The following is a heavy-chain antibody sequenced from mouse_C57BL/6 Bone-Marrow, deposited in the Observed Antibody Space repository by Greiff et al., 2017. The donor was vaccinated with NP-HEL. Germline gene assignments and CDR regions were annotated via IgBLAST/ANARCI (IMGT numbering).Heavy chain of an antibody. V-gene: IGHV1-81*01. D-gene: IGHD2-9*01. J-gene: IGHJ1*03. CDR3: AALLWLRRGWYFDV. CDR2: IYPRSGNT. Sequence: VKLMESGAELARPGASVKLSCKASGYTFTSYGISWVKQRTGQGLEWIGEIYPRSGNTYYNEKFKGKATLTADKSSSTAYMELRSLTSEDSAVYFCAALLWLRRGWYFDVWGTGTTVTVSS. CDR1: GYTFTSYG.